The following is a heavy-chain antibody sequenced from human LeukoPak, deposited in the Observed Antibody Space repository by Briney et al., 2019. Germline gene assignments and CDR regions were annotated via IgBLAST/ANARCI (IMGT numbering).Heavy chain of an antibody. J-gene: IGHJ3*02. CDR1: GGSFSGYY. CDR3: ASDHMLYAFHI. V-gene: IGHV4-59*10. CDR2: IYTSGST. D-gene: IGHD3-10*02. Sequence: SETLSLTCAVYGGSFSGYYWSWIRQPAGKGLEWIGRIYTSGSTNYNPSLKSRVTISVDTSKNQFSLKLISVTAADTAVYYCASDHMLYAFHIWGQGTMVTVSS.